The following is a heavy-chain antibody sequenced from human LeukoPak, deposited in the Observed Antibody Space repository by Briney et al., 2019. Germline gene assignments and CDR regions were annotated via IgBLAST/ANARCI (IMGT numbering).Heavy chain of an antibody. CDR3: ARVLITFGGVIEGYFDY. V-gene: IGHV4-39*07. CDR2: IYYSGST. Sequence: PSETLSLTCTVSGGSISSSSYYWGWIRQPPGKGLEWIGSIYYSGSTYYNPSLKSRVTISVDTSKNQFSLKLSSVTAADTAVYYCARVLITFGGVIEGYFDYWGQGTLVTVSS. J-gene: IGHJ4*02. D-gene: IGHD3-16*02. CDR1: GGSISSSSYY.